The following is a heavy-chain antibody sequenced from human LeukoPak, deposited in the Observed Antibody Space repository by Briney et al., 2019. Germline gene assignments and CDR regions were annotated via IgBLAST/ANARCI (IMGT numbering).Heavy chain of an antibody. Sequence: SETLSLTCTVSGGSVSSYYWIWIRQPPGKGLEWIGYVYNSGNTNYNPSLKSRVTMSVDTSKNQFSLKLSSLTAADTAVYYCARGSSSGYGSGSYYREFDSWGQGTVVTVSS. J-gene: IGHJ4*02. V-gene: IGHV4-59*02. CDR3: ARGSSSGYGSGSYYREFDS. CDR1: GGSVSSYY. CDR2: VYNSGNT. D-gene: IGHD3-10*01.